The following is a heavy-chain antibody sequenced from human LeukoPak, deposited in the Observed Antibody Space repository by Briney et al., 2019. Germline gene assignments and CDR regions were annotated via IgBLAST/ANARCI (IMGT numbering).Heavy chain of an antibody. CDR1: AYTFTDYY. CDR2: VDPEDGET. D-gene: IGHD6-13*01. J-gene: IGHJ4*02. CDR3: ATFPYSSSWYYFDY. V-gene: IGHV1-69-2*01. Sequence: ASVKVSCKVSAYTFTDYYMHWVQQAPGKGLEWMGLVDPEDGETIYAEKFQGRVTITADTSTDTAYMELSSLRSEDTAVYYCATFPYSSSWYYFDYWGQGTLVTVSS.